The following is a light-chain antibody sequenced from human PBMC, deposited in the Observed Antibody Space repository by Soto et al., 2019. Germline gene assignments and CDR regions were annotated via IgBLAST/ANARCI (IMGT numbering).Light chain of an antibody. CDR2: GAS. CDR3: QQGYPSRFN. CDR1: QSVGNH. J-gene: IGKJ5*01. V-gene: IGKV1-39*01. Sequence: DIQMTQSPSSLSASVGDSVTITCRASQSVGNHLNWYQQKPGKAPKFLIYGASTLQSGVPSRFRASGHGTDFTLTVSSLQPEDFATYYCQQGYPSRFNFGQVTRRE.